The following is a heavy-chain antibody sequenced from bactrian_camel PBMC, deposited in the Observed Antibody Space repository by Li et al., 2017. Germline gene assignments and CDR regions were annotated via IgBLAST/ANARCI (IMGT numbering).Heavy chain of an antibody. V-gene: IGHV3S55*01. D-gene: IGHD3*01. J-gene: IGHJ6*01. CDR2: VDRYGST. CDR3: AARGPFCNSGSIKKSADFNY. CDR1: GRSNENYF. Sequence: HVQLVESGGGSVQAGGSLRLSCAISGRSNENYFLAWFRQPPGKEREGVASVDRYGSTAYADAGMGRFTISKDNAVNTLDLQMNMLFPEDTAMYYCAARGPFCNSGSIKKSADFNYWGQGTQVTVS.